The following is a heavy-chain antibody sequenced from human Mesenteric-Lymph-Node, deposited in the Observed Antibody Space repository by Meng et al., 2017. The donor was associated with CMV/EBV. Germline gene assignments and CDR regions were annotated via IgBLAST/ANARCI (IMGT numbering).Heavy chain of an antibody. CDR2: IYSSGKT. Sequence: SETLSLTCSVSGGSINTYYWSWIRQPPGKGLEWIGYIYSSGKTNYNPSLKSRVTISVDTARNQFSLKMTSVTAADTAIYYCARYYCSGTCYFFNYWGQGAMVTVSS. J-gene: IGHJ4*02. D-gene: IGHD2-15*01. CDR3: ARYYCSGTCYFFNY. CDR1: GGSINTYY. V-gene: IGHV4-59*01.